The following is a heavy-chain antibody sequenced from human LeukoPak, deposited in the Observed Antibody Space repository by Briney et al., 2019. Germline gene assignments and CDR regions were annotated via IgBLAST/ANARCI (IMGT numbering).Heavy chain of an antibody. CDR1: GGSFSGYY. Sequence: SETLSLTCAVYGGSFSGYYWSWIRQPPGKGLEWIGEINHSGSTNYNPSLKSRVTISVDTSKNQFSLKLSSVTAADTAVYYCVREGSGKVRGVISVNWFDPWGQGTLVTVSS. CDR2: INHSGST. CDR3: VREGSGKVRGVISVNWFDP. J-gene: IGHJ5*02. D-gene: IGHD3-10*01. V-gene: IGHV4-34*01.